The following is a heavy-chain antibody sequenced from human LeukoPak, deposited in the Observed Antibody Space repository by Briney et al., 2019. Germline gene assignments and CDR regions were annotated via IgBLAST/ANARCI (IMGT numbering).Heavy chain of an antibody. CDR1: GFTFSSYG. CDR3: VKSSGWTDAFDI. J-gene: IGHJ3*02. Sequence: TGGSLRLSCAASGFTFSSYGMHWVRQAPGKGLEWVAFIRYDGSNKYYADSVKGRFTISRDNSKNTLYLQMNSLRAEDTAVYYCVKSSGWTDAFDIWGQGTMVTVSS. CDR2: IRYDGSNK. V-gene: IGHV3-30*02. D-gene: IGHD6-19*01.